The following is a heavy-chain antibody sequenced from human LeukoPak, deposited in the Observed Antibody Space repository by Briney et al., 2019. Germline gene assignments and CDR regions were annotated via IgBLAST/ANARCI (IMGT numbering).Heavy chain of an antibody. CDR1: GGSISSSSYY. V-gene: IGHV4-39*07. CDR2: IYYIGST. CDR3: ARIVGHNWFDP. D-gene: IGHD1-26*01. Sequence: SETLSLTCSVSGGSISSSSYYWGWIRQPPGKGLEWIGSIYYIGSTYYNPSLKSRVTISVETSKNQFSLKLSSVTAADTAVYYCARIVGHNWFDPWGQGTLVTVSS. J-gene: IGHJ5*02.